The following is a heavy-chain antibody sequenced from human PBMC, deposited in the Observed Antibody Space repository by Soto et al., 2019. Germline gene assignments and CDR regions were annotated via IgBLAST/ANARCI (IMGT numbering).Heavy chain of an antibody. CDR1: GFTFTSYA. CDR2: ISSGGGRT. J-gene: IGHJ4*02. CDR3: AKRMGLSSSAGDY. V-gene: IGHV3-23*01. D-gene: IGHD2-2*01. Sequence: EVQLLESGGGLVQPGGSLRLSCAASGFTFTSYAMSWVRQAPGKGLEWVSSISSGGGRTYHADSVKGRFTISRDNSKNTLYLQMNSLRVEDTAVYYCAKRMGLSSSAGDYWGQGTLVTVSS.